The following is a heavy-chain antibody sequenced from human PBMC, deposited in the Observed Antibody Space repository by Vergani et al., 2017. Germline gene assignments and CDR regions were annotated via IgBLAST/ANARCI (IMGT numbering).Heavy chain of an antibody. V-gene: IGHV1-69*06. J-gene: IGHJ4*02. CDR2: IIPTFGTA. CDR3: AAGTTGTTE. CDR1: GGSFKNYA. Sequence: QVQLVQSGAEVKKPGSSLILSCKASGGSFKNYAFSWVRQAPGQGLEWLGGIIPTFGTATYAQKLQGRVTMTTDTSTSTAYMELRSLRSDDTAVYYCAAGTTGTTEWGQGTLVTVSS. D-gene: IGHD1-1*01.